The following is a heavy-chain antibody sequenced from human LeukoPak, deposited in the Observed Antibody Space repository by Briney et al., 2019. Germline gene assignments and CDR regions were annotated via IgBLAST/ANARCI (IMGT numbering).Heavy chain of an antibody. J-gene: IGHJ4*02. CDR1: GLTFRSYG. CDR3: AKDATSSGRYYFDY. Sequence: PGGSLRLSCAASGLTFRSYGMHWVRQAPGKGLEWVAVISYDGSYKDYAESVKGRFTISRDNFKNTLELHMKSLRVEDTAVYYCAKDATSSGRYYFDYWGQGTLVTVSS. D-gene: IGHD3-10*01. CDR2: ISYDGSYK. V-gene: IGHV3-30*18.